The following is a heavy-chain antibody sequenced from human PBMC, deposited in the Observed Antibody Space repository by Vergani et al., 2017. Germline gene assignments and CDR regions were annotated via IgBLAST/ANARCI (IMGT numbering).Heavy chain of an antibody. J-gene: IGHJ4*02. D-gene: IGHD3-10*01. V-gene: IGHV3-21*02. CDR2: IRGRSSYV. CDR1: GFIFSDYN. CDR3: VREETFYGSGSDYLAGYFDH. Sequence: EVQVVQSGGGLVKPGGSLRLSCETSGFIFSDYNLNWVRQAPGSGLEWVASIRGRSSYVHYAVSVKGRFTISRDNAKNSLFLQMNSLRAEDTAVYYCVREETFYGSGSDYLAGYFDHWGQGALVTVSS.